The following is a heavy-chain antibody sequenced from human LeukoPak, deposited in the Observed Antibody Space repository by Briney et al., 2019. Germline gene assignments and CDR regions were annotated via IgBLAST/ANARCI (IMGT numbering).Heavy chain of an antibody. CDR1: GYTFTSNY. CDR3: ARNEDSSGWGDAFDI. D-gene: IGHD6-19*01. CDR2: ISPSGGST. J-gene: IGHJ3*02. Sequence: GASVKVSCKAFGYTFTSNYMHWVRQAPGQGPEWMGVISPSGGSTTYAQKFQGRVTMTTDTSTSTAYMELRSLRSDDTAVYYCARNEDSSGWGDAFDIWGQGTMVTVSS. V-gene: IGHV1-46*01.